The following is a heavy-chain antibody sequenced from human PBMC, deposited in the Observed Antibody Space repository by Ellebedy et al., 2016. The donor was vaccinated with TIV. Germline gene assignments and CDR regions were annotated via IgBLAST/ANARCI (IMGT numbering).Heavy chain of an antibody. D-gene: IGHD1-26*01. V-gene: IGHV1-8*01. Sequence: ASVKVSXXTSGYIFTSHDINWVRQATGQGLEWMGWMNPDRGNTGYAQRVQGRVTMTTDTSTRTAYMELRSLRSDDTAVYYCARDAVGATHFDYWGQGTLVTVSS. CDR1: GYIFTSHD. CDR3: ARDAVGATHFDY. CDR2: MNPDRGNT. J-gene: IGHJ4*02.